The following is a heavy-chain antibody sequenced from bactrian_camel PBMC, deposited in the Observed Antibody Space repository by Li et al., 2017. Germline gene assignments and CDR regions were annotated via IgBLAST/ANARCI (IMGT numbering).Heavy chain of an antibody. V-gene: IGHV3S55*01. CDR2: IDTDGMT. CDR3: AKDSPRGQWTLIATILDEYNY. D-gene: IGHD4*01. Sequence: HVQLVESGGGSVQAGESLTLSCNASEYTERYYMGWFRQAPGKEREGVAAIDTDGMTTYAYSVKGRFTISKDNPKNTLYLQLNSLKTEDTAMYYCAKDSPRGQWTLIATILDEYNYWGQGTQVTVS. J-gene: IGHJ4*01. CDR1: EYTERYY.